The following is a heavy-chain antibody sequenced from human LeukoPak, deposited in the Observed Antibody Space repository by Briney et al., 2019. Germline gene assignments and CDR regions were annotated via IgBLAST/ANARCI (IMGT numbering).Heavy chain of an antibody. D-gene: IGHD3-3*02. Sequence: SETLSLTCAVSGYSISSGYYWGWIRQPPGKGLEWIGNIYHSGSTYYNPSLRSRVTISVDTSKNQFSLKLSSVTAADTAVYYCARAGICIHYYMDVCGKGTTVTVSS. CDR3: ARAGICIHYYMDV. CDR1: GYSISSGYY. J-gene: IGHJ6*03. CDR2: IYHSGST. V-gene: IGHV4-38-2*01.